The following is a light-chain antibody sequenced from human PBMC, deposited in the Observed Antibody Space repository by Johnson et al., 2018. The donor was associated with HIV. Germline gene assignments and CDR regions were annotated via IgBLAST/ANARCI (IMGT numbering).Light chain of an antibody. Sequence: QSVLTQPPSVSAAPGQKVTISCSGSSSNIGNNDVSWYQQLPGTAPKLLIYDNDKRPSGIPDRFSASKSGSSATLGITGLQTGDEADYYCGTWDSSLSAHYIFGTGTKFTVL. J-gene: IGLJ1*01. CDR2: DND. V-gene: IGLV1-51*01. CDR1: SSNIGNND. CDR3: GTWDSSLSAHYI.